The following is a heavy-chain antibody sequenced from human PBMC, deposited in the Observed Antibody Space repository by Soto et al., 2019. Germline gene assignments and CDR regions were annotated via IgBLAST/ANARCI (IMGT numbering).Heavy chain of an antibody. J-gene: IGHJ6*03. V-gene: IGHV4-59*01. CDR1: GGSISSYY. D-gene: IGHD6-6*01. Sequence: QVQLQESGPGLVKPSETLSLTCTVSGGSISSYYWSWIRQPPGKGLEWIGYIYYSGSTNYNPSLKSRVTISVDTSKNQFSLKLSSVTAADTAVYYCASASSSREYYYYSYMDVWGKGTTVTVSS. CDR3: ASASSSREYYYYSYMDV. CDR2: IYYSGST.